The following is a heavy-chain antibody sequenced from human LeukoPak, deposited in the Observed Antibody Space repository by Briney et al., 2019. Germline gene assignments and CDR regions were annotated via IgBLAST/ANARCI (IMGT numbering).Heavy chain of an antibody. CDR3: RVDYYDSSGYTPGWYFDL. D-gene: IGHD3-22*01. CDR2: INHSGST. J-gene: IGHJ2*01. V-gene: IGHV4-34*01. CDR1: GGSFSGYY. Sequence: NPSETLSLTCAVYGGSFSGYYWSWIRQPPGKGLEWIGEINHSGSTNYNPSLKSRVTISVDTSKNQFSLKLSSVTAADTAVYYCRVDYYDSSGYTPGWYFDLWGRGTLVTVSS.